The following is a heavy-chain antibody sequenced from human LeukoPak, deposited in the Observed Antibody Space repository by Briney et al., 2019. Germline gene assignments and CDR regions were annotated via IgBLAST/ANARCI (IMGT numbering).Heavy chain of an antibody. Sequence: GGSLRLSCAASGFTFSSYAMHWVRQAPGKGLEWVAVISYDGSNKYYADSVKGRFTISRDNSKNTLYLQMNSLRAEDTAVYYCASLFPWFDPWGQGTLVTVSS. CDR2: ISYDGSNK. V-gene: IGHV3-30*04. J-gene: IGHJ5*02. CDR1: GFTFSSYA. CDR3: ASLFPWFDP.